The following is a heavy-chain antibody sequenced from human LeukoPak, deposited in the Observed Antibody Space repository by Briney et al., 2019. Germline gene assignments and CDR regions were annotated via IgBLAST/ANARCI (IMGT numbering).Heavy chain of an antibody. Sequence: SETLSLTCTVSGGSIGSGSYYWSWIRQPAGKGLEWIGRIYTSGSTNYNPSLKSRVTISVDTSKNQFSLKLSSVTAADTAVYYCAREGRYCSSTSCYDWFDPWGQGTLVTVSS. CDR3: AREGRYCSSTSCYDWFDP. CDR1: GGSIGSGSYY. D-gene: IGHD2-2*01. J-gene: IGHJ5*02. V-gene: IGHV4-61*02. CDR2: IYTSGST.